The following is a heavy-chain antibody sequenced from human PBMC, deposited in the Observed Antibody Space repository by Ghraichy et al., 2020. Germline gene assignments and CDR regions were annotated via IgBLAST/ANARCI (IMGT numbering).Heavy chain of an antibody. V-gene: IGHV4-59*02. D-gene: IGHD1-26*01. J-gene: IGHJ3*02. CDR1: GDSVTNYY. CDR2: GHYSGKT. Sequence: SETLSLTCAVSGDSVTNYYWNWVRQSPGKGLEWIGYGHYSGKTRYNPSLKSRVTISVDTSKQQFSLNLNSVTAADTAIYYCAKWAETLHAFDIWGQGTVVTVSS. CDR3: AKWAETLHAFDI.